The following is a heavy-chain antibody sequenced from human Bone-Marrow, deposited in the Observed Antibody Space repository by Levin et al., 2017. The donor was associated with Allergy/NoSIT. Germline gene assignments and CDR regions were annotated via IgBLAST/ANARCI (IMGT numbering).Heavy chain of an antibody. J-gene: IGHJ4*02. CDR2: ISYDGSNK. Sequence: GGSLRLSCAASGFTFSSYGMHWVRQAPGKGLEWVAVISYDGSNKYYADSVKGRFTISRDNSKNTLYLQMNSLRAEDTAVYYCAKDGLDGPEYYFDYWGQGTLVTVSS. CDR3: AKDGLDGPEYYFDY. CDR1: GFTFSSYG. D-gene: IGHD1-14*01. V-gene: IGHV3-30*18.